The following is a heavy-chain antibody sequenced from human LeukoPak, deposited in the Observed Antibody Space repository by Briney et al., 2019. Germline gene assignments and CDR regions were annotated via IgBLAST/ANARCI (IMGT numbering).Heavy chain of an antibody. CDR3: ARIQGNGYYGWDFFDY. D-gene: IGHD6-25*01. Sequence: SETLSLTCTVSGGSINNGDNCWSWIRQPPGKGLEWIGFIYYRGTAYYSASLKSRVTISIDTSRNQFSLRLNSVTAADTATYFCARIQGNGYYGWDFFDYWGQGLPVTVSS. CDR1: GGSINNGDNC. V-gene: IGHV4-30-4*01. J-gene: IGHJ4*02. CDR2: IYYRGTA.